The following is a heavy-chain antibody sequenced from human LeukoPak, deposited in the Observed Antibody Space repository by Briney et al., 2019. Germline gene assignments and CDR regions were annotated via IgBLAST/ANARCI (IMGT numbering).Heavy chain of an antibody. CDR2: INHSGST. CDR1: GGSFSGYY. J-gene: IGHJ4*02. V-gene: IGHV4-34*01. D-gene: IGHD6-19*01. CDR3: AKWQWLVQFDY. Sequence: SETLSLTCAVYGGSFSGYYWSWIRQPPGKGLEWIGEINHSGSTNYNPSLKSRVTISVDTSKNQFSLKLSSVTAADTAVYYCAKWQWLVQFDYWGQGTLVTVSS.